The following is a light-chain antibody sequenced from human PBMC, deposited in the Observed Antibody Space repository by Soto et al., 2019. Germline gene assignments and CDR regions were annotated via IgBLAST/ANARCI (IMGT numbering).Light chain of an antibody. CDR2: AAS. CDR3: QQSYSTPYT. CDR1: QSISRY. Sequence: DIQMTQSPSSLSASVGDRVTITCRASQSISRYLNWYQHKPGKAPNLLLYAASSLQSGVPSRFSGSGSGTDFTLTISSLQPEDFATYYCQQSYSTPYTFGQGTKLEIK. J-gene: IGKJ2*01. V-gene: IGKV1-39*01.